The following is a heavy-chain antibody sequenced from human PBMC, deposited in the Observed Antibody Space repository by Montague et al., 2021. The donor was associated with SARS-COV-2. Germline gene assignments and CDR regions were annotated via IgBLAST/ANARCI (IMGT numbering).Heavy chain of an antibody. CDR2: INHREST. V-gene: IGHV4-34*01. J-gene: IGHJ6*02. CDR3: ARVRYYGSGTSLGMDV. D-gene: IGHD3-10*01. Sequence: SETLSLTCAIYGGSIKGYYWSWNRRPLVKGLECIREINHRESTNYNPSLKSRVTISVDTSKNQFSLKLSSVTAADTAVYYCARVRYYGSGTSLGMDVWGQGTTVTVSS. CDR1: GGSIKGYY.